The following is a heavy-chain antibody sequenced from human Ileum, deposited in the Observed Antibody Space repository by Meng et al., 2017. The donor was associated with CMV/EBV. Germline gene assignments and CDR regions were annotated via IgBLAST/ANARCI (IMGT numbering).Heavy chain of an antibody. CDR3: ARGASGDSGGYGFDY. J-gene: IGHJ4*02. Sequence: SGGSISSNNWWGWVRQPPGKGLEWIGETYHSGSTNYNPSLQSRVTISLDKSTNQFSLKLSSVTAADTAVYYCARGASGDSGGYGFDYWGQGTLVTVSS. CDR1: GGSISSNNW. V-gene: IGHV4-4*02. CDR2: TYHSGST. D-gene: IGHD3-22*01.